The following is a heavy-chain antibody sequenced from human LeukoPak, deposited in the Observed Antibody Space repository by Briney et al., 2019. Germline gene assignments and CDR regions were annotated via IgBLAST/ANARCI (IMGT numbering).Heavy chain of an antibody. J-gene: IGHJ4*02. V-gene: IGHV3-23*01. Sequence: GGSLRLSCAASGFTFSSYAMSWVRQAPGKGLEWVSAISSSGGSTYYADSVKGRFTISRDNSKNTLYLQMNSLRAEDTAVYHCAKDRYSGSVCYYNGYYFDYGGEGTVVTVS. CDR2: ISSSGGST. CDR3: AKDRYSGSVCYYNGYYFDY. CDR1: GFTFSSYA. D-gene: IGHD3-10*01.